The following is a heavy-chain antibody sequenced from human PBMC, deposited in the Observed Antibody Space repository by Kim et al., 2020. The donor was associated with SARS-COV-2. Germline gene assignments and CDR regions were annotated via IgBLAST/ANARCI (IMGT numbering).Heavy chain of an antibody. CDR1: GGSFSGYY. CDR3: ARGGGIALYYGMDV. J-gene: IGHJ6*02. Sequence: SETLSLTCAVYGGSFSGYYWSWIRQPPGKGLEWIGEINHSGSTNYNPSLKSRVTISVDTSKNQFSLKLSSVTAADTAVYYCARGGGIALYYGMDVWGQGT. V-gene: IGHV4-34*01. D-gene: IGHD6-13*01. CDR2: INHSGST.